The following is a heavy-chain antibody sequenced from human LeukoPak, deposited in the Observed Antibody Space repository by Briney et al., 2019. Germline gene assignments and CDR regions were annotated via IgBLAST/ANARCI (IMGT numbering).Heavy chain of an antibody. CDR2: IWYDGSNK. D-gene: IGHD3-9*01. V-gene: IGHV3-33*01. Sequence: GGSLRLSCAASGFTFSSYGMHWVRQAPGKGLEWVAVIWYDGSNKYYADSVKGRFTISRDNSKNTLYLQMNSLRAEDTAVYYCARSPTYDILTGFHFYFDYWGQGTLVTVSS. CDR1: GFTFSSYG. CDR3: ARSPTYDILTGFHFYFDY. J-gene: IGHJ4*02.